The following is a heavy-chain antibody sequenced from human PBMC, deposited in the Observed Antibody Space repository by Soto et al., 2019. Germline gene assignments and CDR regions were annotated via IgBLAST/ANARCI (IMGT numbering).Heavy chain of an antibody. CDR2: INAANGNT. CDR1: GYTFTTYA. J-gene: IGHJ6*02. Sequence: QVQLVQSGAEVKKTGASVQVSCKASGYTFTTYALHWVRQARGERREWMGWINAANGNTKYSKKFQGRVTISRDTSASTTFMELSSLRSEDTAVYYCGRSVVGATGEILYNAMDVWGQGTTVTVSS. V-gene: IGHV1-3*01. D-gene: IGHD1-26*01. CDR3: GRSVVGATGEILYNAMDV.